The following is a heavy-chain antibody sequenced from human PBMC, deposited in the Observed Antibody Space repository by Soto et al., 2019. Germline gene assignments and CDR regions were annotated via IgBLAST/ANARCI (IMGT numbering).Heavy chain of an antibody. CDR3: ARRSRVVAAPSQPSYYFDY. V-gene: IGHV4-34*01. CDR2: INHSGST. D-gene: IGHD2-15*01. J-gene: IGHJ4*02. Sequence: SETLSLTCSVYGGSFSGYYWSWIRQPPGKGLEWIGEINHSGSTNYNPSLKSRVTISVDTSKNQSSLKLSSVTAAETAVYYCARRSRVVAAPSQPSYYFDYWGKGTLVTVSS. CDR1: GGSFSGYY.